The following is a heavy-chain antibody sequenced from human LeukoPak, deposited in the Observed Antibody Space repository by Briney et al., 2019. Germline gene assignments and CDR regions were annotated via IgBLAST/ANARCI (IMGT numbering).Heavy chain of an antibody. Sequence: GGSLRLSCAASGFTFSSYAMSWVRQAPGKGLEWVSFIRKKGFGGTTEYAASVKGRFTISRDDSRSVAYLQMDSLKTEDTAVYYCTRAYSDSTGSTLGYWGQGTLVAVSS. J-gene: IGHJ4*02. D-gene: IGHD3-22*01. CDR1: GFTFSSYA. V-gene: IGHV3-49*04. CDR2: IRKKGFGGTT. CDR3: TRAYSDSTGSTLGY.